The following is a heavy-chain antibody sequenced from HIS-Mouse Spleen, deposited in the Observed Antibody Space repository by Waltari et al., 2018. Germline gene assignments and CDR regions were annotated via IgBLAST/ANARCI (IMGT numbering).Heavy chain of an antibody. Sequence: QLPLQESGPGLVKPSETLSLTCTVSGGSISSSSYSLGWIRQPPGKGLEWIGSIYYSGSTYYNPSLKSRVTISVDTSKNQFSLKLSSVTAADTAVYYCAREIPYSSSWYDWYFDLWGRGTLVTVSS. CDR3: AREIPYSSSWYDWYFDL. V-gene: IGHV4-39*07. J-gene: IGHJ2*01. D-gene: IGHD6-13*01. CDR1: GGSISSSSYS. CDR2: IYYSGST.